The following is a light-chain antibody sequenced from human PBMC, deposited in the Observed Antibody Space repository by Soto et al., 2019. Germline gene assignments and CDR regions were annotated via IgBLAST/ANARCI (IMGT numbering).Light chain of an antibody. CDR1: QSLVYSDGKTY. Sequence: DVVMAQSPLSLPVTLGQPASISCRSSQSLVYSDGKTYLNGFQQRPGQSPRRLIYKVSNRDSVFPDRFSGSGSGTHLTLKISRVGAEYVAVYYCMQGTHWPLTFGGGTKVVIK. CDR2: KVS. CDR3: MQGTHWPLT. J-gene: IGKJ4*01. V-gene: IGKV2-30*01.